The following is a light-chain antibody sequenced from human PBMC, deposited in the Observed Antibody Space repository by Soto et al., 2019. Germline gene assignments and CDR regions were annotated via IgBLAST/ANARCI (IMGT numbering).Light chain of an antibody. Sequence: EIVLTQSPATLSLSPGERATLSCRASQSVSSYLAWYQQKPGQAPRLLIYDASNRATGIPARFSGSGSGTDFTLTISSLEPEDFAFYYCQQRSNWQVTFGGGTKVEIK. CDR3: QQRSNWQVT. J-gene: IGKJ4*01. V-gene: IGKV3-11*01. CDR2: DAS. CDR1: QSVSSY.